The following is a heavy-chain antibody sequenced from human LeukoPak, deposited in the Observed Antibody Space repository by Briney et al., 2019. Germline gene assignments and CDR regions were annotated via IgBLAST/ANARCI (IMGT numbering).Heavy chain of an antibody. CDR1: GGSFSGYY. CDR3: ARSRGIAAAGNLDY. D-gene: IGHD6-13*01. Sequence: SETLSLTCAVYGGSFSGYYWSWIRQPPGKGLEWIGEINHSGSTNYNPSLKSRVTISVDTSKNQFSLKLSSVTAADTAVYYCARSRGIAAAGNLDYWGQGTLVTVSS. J-gene: IGHJ4*02. V-gene: IGHV4-34*01. CDR2: INHSGST.